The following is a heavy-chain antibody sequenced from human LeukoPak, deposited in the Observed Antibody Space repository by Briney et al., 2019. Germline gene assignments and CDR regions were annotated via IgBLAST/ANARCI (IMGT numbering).Heavy chain of an antibody. V-gene: IGHV3-53*01. CDR3: ARTNPVYGDYDY. D-gene: IGHD4-17*01. CDR2: MFPDGRT. Sequence: GSLRLSCAVSGFSVNDNYMSWVRQAPGKGLQWVSVMFPDGRTYYADSVKGRFTISRDLARNTLLLQMHSLRADDTAVYYCARTNPVYGDYDYWGQGTLVTVSS. J-gene: IGHJ4*02. CDR1: GFSVNDNY.